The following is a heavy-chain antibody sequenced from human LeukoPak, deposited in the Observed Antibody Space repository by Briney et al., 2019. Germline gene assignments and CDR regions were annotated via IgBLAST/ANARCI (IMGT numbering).Heavy chain of an antibody. CDR1: GYTFTTYA. D-gene: IGHD3-3*01. Sequence: GASVTVSCTASGYTFTTYAMHWVRQAPGQGLEWMGWINAGNGNTKYSQKFQGRVTITRDTSASTAYMELSSLRSEDTAVYYCARGLILEWLLLTYYYYGMDVWGQGTTVTVSS. V-gene: IGHV1-3*01. CDR3: ARGLILEWLLLTYYYYGMDV. J-gene: IGHJ6*02. CDR2: INAGNGNT.